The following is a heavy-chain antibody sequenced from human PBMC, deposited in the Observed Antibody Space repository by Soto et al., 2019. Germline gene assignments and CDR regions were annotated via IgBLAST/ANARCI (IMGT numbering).Heavy chain of an antibody. CDR1: GYSFTSYW. D-gene: IGHD1-26*01. Sequence: PGESLKISCKGSGYSFTSYWISWVRQMPGKGLEWMGRIDPSDSYTNYSPSFQGHVTISADKSISTAYLQWSSLKASDTAMYYCTRQSSGSNYVYYSGMDAWAQGNTVTLSS. CDR2: IDPSDSYT. V-gene: IGHV5-10-1*01. J-gene: IGHJ6*02. CDR3: TRQSSGSNYVYYSGMDA.